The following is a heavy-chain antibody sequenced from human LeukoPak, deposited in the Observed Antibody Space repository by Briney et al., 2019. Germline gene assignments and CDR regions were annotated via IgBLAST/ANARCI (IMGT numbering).Heavy chain of an antibody. J-gene: IGHJ4*02. Sequence: GGSLRLSCAASGITFSSHWMHCVRQDRGKGLIWVARISGDGGTTNYADSVKGRFTISRDNAKNTLHLQMNRLRAEDTAVYYCARDVIFSSGTLDYWGQGTLVTVSS. D-gene: IGHD3-10*01. CDR3: ARDVIFSSGTLDY. CDR1: GITFSSHW. V-gene: IGHV3-74*01. CDR2: ISGDGGTT.